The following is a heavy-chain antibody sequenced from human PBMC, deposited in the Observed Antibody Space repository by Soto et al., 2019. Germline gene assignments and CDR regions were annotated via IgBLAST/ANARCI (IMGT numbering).Heavy chain of an antibody. CDR1: GGSISSSSYY. J-gene: IGHJ4*02. CDR3: ARHATYGSGSYLDY. D-gene: IGHD3-10*01. CDR2: IYYSGST. Sequence: NPSETLSLTCTVSGGSISSSSYYWGWIRQPPGKGLEWIGSIYYSGSTYYNPSLKSRVTISVDTSKNQFSLKLSSVTAADTAVYYCARHATYGSGSYLDYWGQGTLVTVSS. V-gene: IGHV4-39*01.